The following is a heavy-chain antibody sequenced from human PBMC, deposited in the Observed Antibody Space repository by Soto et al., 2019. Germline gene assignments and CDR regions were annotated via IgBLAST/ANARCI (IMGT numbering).Heavy chain of an antibody. J-gene: IGHJ3*02. CDR2: IYYSGST. Sequence: PSETLSLTCTVSGGSISSGDYYWSWIRQPPGKGLEWIGYIYYSGSTYCNPSLKSRVTISVDTSKNQFSLKLSSVTAADTAVYYCARAPLGITGTTNRDAFDIWGQGTMVTVS. CDR1: GGSISSGDYY. CDR3: ARAPLGITGTTNRDAFDI. D-gene: IGHD1-7*01. V-gene: IGHV4-30-4*01.